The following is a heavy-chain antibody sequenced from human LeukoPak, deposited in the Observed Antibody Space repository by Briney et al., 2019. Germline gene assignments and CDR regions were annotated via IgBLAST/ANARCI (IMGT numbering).Heavy chain of an antibody. V-gene: IGHV5-51*01. Sequence: GESLKISCKGSGYSFTSYWIGWVRQMPGKGLEWMGIIYPGDSDTRYSPSFQGQVTISADKSIGTAYLQWSSLKASDTAMYYCARSTLVDTAMVPFDYWGQGTLVTVSS. J-gene: IGHJ4*02. CDR2: IYPGDSDT. CDR1: GYSFTSYW. D-gene: IGHD5-18*01. CDR3: ARSTLVDTAMVPFDY.